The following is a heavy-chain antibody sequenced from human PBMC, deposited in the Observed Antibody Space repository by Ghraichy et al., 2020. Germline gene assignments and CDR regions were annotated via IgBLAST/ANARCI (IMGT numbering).Heavy chain of an antibody. CDR1: GFAFSTYW. CDR2: INGDGTST. CDR3: AREAAATGRGFDY. Sequence: LSLTCAASGFAFSTYWMHWVRQAPGKGLVWVSRINGDGTSTIYADSVKGRFTISRDNAKNTLHLQMNSLRADDTAVYFCAREAAATGRGFDYWGQGTLVTVSS. J-gene: IGHJ4*02. D-gene: IGHD6-13*01. V-gene: IGHV3-74*01.